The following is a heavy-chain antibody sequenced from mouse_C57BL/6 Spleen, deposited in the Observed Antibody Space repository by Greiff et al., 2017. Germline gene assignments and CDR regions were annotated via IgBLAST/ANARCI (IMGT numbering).Heavy chain of an antibody. CDR3: ARRRYSNFYWYFDV. CDR1: GYTFTDYY. D-gene: IGHD2-5*01. J-gene: IGHJ1*03. V-gene: IGHV1-26*01. Sequence: VQLQQSGPELVKPGASVKISCKASGYTFTDYYMNWVKQSHGKSLEWIGDINPNNGGTSYNQKFKGKATLTVDKSSSTAYMELRSLTSEDSAVYYCARRRYSNFYWYFDVWGTGTTVTVSS. CDR2: INPNNGGT.